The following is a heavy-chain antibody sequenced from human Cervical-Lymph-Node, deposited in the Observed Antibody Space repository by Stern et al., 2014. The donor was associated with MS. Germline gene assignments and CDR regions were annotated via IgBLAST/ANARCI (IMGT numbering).Heavy chain of an antibody. CDR1: GFTVSRDY. CDR3: ARDTSSPERSDW. V-gene: IGHV3-53*01. Sequence: EEQLVESGGGVIQPGGSLRLSCTASGFTVSRDYMTWVRQAQGKGQERVSLITNVGSTFYTDSVKGRFTISRDDSKNTVYLHMTSLRAEDTAMYYCARDTSSPERSDWWGQGTLVTVSS. J-gene: IGHJ4*02. CDR2: ITNVGST. D-gene: IGHD1-1*01.